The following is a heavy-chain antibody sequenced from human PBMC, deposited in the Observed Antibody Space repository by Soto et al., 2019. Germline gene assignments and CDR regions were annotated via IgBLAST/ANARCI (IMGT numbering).Heavy chain of an antibody. J-gene: IGHJ4*02. Sequence: QPQLQESGSGLVKPSQTVSLTCAGCGGSISSGGYSWSWIRQPPGKGLEWIGYIYHSGSTYYNPSLKSRVTISVDRSKNQFSLKLSSATAADTAVYYCAAGGGLPRYYWGQGTLVTVSS. V-gene: IGHV4-30-2*01. CDR2: IYHSGST. CDR1: GGSISSGGYS. D-gene: IGHD5-12*01. CDR3: AAGGGLPRYY.